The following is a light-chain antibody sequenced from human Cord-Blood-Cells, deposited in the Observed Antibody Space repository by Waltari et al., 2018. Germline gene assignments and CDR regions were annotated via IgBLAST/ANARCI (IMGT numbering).Light chain of an antibody. CDR2: AAS. Sequence: DIQMTQSPSSLSASVGDRVTITCRASQSMSSYLNWYQQKPGKAPKLLIYAASSLQSGVRSRFSGSGSGTDFTLTISSLQPEDFATYYCQQSYSTPRTVGPGTKVDIK. V-gene: IGKV1-39*01. CDR3: QQSYSTPRT. J-gene: IGKJ3*01. CDR1: QSMSSY.